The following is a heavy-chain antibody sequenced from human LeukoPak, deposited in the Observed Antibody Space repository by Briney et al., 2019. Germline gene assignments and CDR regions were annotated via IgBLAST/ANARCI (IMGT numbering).Heavy chain of an antibody. J-gene: IGHJ4*02. D-gene: IGHD3-10*01. CDR3: AGGTYYGSGSQPGYLNY. CDR1: GFSANNNY. V-gene: IGHV3-53*01. Sequence: GGSLRLSCSASGFSANNNYMNWVRQAPGKGLEWVSLMNNAGGTYYADSVRGRFTISRDSPKNTLYFQMNSLRPEDTAVYYCAGGTYYGSGSQPGYLNYWGQGTLVTVSS. CDR2: MNNAGGT.